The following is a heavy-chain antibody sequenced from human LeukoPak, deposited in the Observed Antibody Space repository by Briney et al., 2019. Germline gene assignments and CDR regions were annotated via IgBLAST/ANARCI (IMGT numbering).Heavy chain of an antibody. V-gene: IGHV3-53*01. Sequence: PGGSLRLSCAASGFTFSTKYMSWVRQAPGKGLEWISIIYGGGSTFYSDSVKGRFTISRDISKNTLYLQMNSLSAEDTAVYYCARVIGATYFDYWGQGTLVTVSS. D-gene: IGHD1-26*01. J-gene: IGHJ4*02. CDR1: GFTFSTKY. CDR3: ARVIGATYFDY. CDR2: IYGGGST.